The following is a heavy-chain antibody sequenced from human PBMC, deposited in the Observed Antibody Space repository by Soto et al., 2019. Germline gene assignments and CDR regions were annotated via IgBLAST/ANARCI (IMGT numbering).Heavy chain of an antibody. CDR1: GGTFSSYG. CDR3: AREGYTSSSIHSFLDS. J-gene: IGHJ4*02. V-gene: IGHV1-69*10. CDR2: IIPFLGTT. Sequence: GPSVKVSCKASGGTFSSYGISWVRQAPGQGLEWMGRIIPFLGTTNYAQNFQDRLTVTADTSTNTAFMELSSLRSDDTAVYYCAREGYTSSSIHSFLDSWGQGTLVTVSS. D-gene: IGHD6-6*01.